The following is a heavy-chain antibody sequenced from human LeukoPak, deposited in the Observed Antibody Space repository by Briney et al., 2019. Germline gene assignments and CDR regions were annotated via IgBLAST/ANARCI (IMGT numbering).Heavy chain of an antibody. Sequence: ASVKVSCKASGYTFTSYGISWVRQAPGQGLEWMVWISAYNGNTNYAQKLQGRVTMTTDTSTSTAYMELRSLRSDDTAVYYCARMGYFDWFGGIDYWGQGTLVTVSS. J-gene: IGHJ4*02. CDR2: ISAYNGNT. CDR1: GYTFTSYG. CDR3: ARMGYFDWFGGIDY. D-gene: IGHD3-9*01. V-gene: IGHV1-18*01.